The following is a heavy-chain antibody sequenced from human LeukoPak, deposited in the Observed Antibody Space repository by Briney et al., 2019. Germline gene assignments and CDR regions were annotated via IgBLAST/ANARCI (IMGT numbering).Heavy chain of an antibody. Sequence: PSETLSLTCSVSGGSITGYYWSWIRQPPGKGLEWIGYIYYSGSTYYNPSLRSRVTISVDTSKNQFSLKLSSVTAADTAVYYCARSSEGRYYYDSSGFSYYYYYMDVWGKGTTVTISS. V-gene: IGHV4-59*01. CDR3: ARSSEGRYYYDSSGFSYYYYYMDV. D-gene: IGHD3-22*01. CDR2: IYYSGST. J-gene: IGHJ6*03. CDR1: GGSITGYY.